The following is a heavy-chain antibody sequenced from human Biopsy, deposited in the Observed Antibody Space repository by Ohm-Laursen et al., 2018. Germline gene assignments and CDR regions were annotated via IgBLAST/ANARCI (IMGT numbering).Heavy chain of an antibody. J-gene: IGHJ5*02. CDR3: ARHYYDTSGYNWFDP. D-gene: IGHD3-22*01. CDR2: VMPFFGTA. Sequence: GSSVKVSYKASGGTFSSDIFAWVRQAPGQRPEWMGDVMPFFGTAQYAPKLQGRVSMTADKTTYTAYMELTSLTSEDTAVYFCARHYYDTSGYNWFDPWGQGTLVTVSS. CDR1: GGTFSSDI. V-gene: IGHV1-69*06.